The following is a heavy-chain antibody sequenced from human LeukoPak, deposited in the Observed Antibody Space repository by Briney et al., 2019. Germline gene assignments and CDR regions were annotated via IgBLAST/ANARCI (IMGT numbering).Heavy chain of an antibody. V-gene: IGHV3-7*01. CDR2: IKQDGSQK. CDR1: VFTYSRYW. J-gene: IGHJ4*02. CDR3: ARRIAVAGHFDY. D-gene: IGHD6-19*01. Sequence: GGCLSLSRASSVFTYSRYWMRGVRQARAKGREGVANIKQDGSQKYYVDSVKGRFTISRDNAKKSRYLQMNSLIAEDTAVYYCARRIAVAGHFDYWGQGTLVTVSS.